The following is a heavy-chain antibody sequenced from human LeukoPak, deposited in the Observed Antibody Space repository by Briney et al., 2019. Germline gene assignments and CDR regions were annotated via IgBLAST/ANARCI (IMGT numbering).Heavy chain of an antibody. CDR2: IWYDGSKT. J-gene: IGHJ6*02. Sequence: GRSLRLSCAASGFTFSSNGMHWVRQAPGKGLEWVGIIWYDGSKTYYADSVKGRFTISRDNSKNTLYLQMNNLRVEDTAVYYCARPYYSNYYYYGMDVWGQGTTVTVS. CDR3: ARPYYSNYYYYGMDV. CDR1: GFTFSSNG. D-gene: IGHD4-11*01. V-gene: IGHV3-33*01.